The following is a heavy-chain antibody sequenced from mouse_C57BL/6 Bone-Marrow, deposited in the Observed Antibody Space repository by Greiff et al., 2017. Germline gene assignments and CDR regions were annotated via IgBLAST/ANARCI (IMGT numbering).Heavy chain of an antibody. J-gene: IGHJ2*01. V-gene: IGHV1-20*01. Sequence: EVKLVESGPELVKPGDSVKISCKASGYSFTGYFMNWVMQSHGKSLEWIGRINPYNGDTFYNQKFKGKATLTVDKSSSTAHMELRSLTSEDSAVYYCARERVYPYYFDYWGQGTTLTVSS. D-gene: IGHD2-1*01. CDR3: ARERVYPYYFDY. CDR1: GYSFTGYF. CDR2: INPYNGDT.